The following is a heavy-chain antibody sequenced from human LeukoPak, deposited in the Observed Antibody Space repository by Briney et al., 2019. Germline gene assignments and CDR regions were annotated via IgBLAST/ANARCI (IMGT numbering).Heavy chain of an antibody. V-gene: IGHV3-30*03. CDR1: GFTFSSYG. D-gene: IGHD3-22*01. J-gene: IGHJ4*02. CDR2: ISYDGSNK. Sequence: PGGSLRLSCAASGFTFSSYGMHWVRQAPGKGLEWVAVISYDGSNKYYADSVKGRFTISRDNSKNTLYLQMNSLRAEDTAVYYCARALSRRYYYDSSPPGGFDYWGQGTLVTVSS. CDR3: ARALSRRYYYDSSPPGGFDY.